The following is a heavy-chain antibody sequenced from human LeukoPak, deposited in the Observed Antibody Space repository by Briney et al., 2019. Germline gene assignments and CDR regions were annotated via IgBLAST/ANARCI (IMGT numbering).Heavy chain of an antibody. CDR2: IYTSGST. J-gene: IGHJ4*02. CDR1: AGSISSYY. CDR3: ARDYSSSFGLDY. V-gene: IGHV4-4*07. Sequence: NSSETLSLTCTVSAGSISSYYWSWIRQPAGKGLEWIGRIYTSGSTNYNPSLKSRVTISVDKSKNQFSLKLSSVTAADTAVYYCARDYSSSFGLDYWGQGTLVTVSS. D-gene: IGHD6-6*01.